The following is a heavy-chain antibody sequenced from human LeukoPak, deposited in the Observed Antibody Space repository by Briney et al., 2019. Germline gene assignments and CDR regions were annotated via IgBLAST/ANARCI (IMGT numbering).Heavy chain of an antibody. CDR3: ARVLVGATVFDY. J-gene: IGHJ4*02. Sequence: SETLSLTCTVSGGSISSSSYYWGWIRQPPGTGLEWIGSIYYSGSTYYNPSLKSRVTISVDTSKNQFSLKLSSVTAADTAVYYCARVLVGATVFDYWGQGTLVTVSS. CDR1: GGSISSSSYY. V-gene: IGHV4-39*01. D-gene: IGHD1-26*01. CDR2: IYYSGST.